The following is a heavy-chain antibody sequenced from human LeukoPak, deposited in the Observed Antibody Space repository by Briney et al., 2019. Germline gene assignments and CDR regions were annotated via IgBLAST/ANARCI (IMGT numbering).Heavy chain of an antibody. CDR3: AGCSGGSWGGSFDY. D-gene: IGHD2-15*01. CDR2: IYYSGST. V-gene: IGHV4-59*01. J-gene: IGHJ4*02. Sequence: PSETLSLTCTVSGGSISSYYWSWIRQPPGKGLEWIGYIYYSGSTNYNPSLKSRVTISVDTSKNQFSLKLSSVTAADTAVYYCAGCSGGSWGGSFDYWGQGTLVTVSS. CDR1: GGSISSYY.